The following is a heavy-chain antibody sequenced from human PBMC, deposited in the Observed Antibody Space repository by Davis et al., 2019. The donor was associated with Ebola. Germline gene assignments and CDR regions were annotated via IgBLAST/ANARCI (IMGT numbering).Heavy chain of an antibody. CDR2: INHSGST. CDR3: ARGRELGLAYFDL. D-gene: IGHD7-27*01. J-gene: IGHJ2*01. CDR1: GGSFSGYY. V-gene: IGHV4-34*01. Sequence: MPSETLSLTCAVYGGSFSGYYWSWIRQPPGKGLEWIGEINHSGSTNYNPSLKSRVTISVDTSKNQFSLKLSSVTAADTAVYYCARGRELGLAYFDLWGRGTLVTVSS.